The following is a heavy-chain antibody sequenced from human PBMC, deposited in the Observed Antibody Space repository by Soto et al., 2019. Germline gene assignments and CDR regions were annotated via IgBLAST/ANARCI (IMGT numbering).Heavy chain of an antibody. CDR1: GGSVSGVDYF. CDR2: IYYTGIT. CDR3: AREERKGIISWFDP. Sequence: SETLSLTCTVSGGSVSGVDYFWSWIRQSPGKGLEWIGYIYYTGITHLNPSLKSRLTMAVDTSKNEFSLKLTSVSAADTAVYFCAREERKGIISWFDPWGQGTPVTVS. V-gene: IGHV4-30-4*01. J-gene: IGHJ5*02. D-gene: IGHD2-21*01.